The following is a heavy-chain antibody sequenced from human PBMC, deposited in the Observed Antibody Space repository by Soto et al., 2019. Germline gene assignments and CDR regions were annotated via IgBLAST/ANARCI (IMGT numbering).Heavy chain of an antibody. Sequence: EVQMLESGGGLIQPGGSLRLSCAASGFTFNNHALRWVRQAPGKGLEWVSTISASGGDTYYADSVKGRFTISRDNFKDTLYLQMNSLRVEDTAVYYCAKIDTPVRGVTCGMDVW. CDR1: GFTFNNHA. J-gene: IGHJ6*01. V-gene: IGHV3-23*01. CDR3: AKIDTPVRGVTCGMDV. CDR2: ISASGGDT. D-gene: IGHD3-10*01.